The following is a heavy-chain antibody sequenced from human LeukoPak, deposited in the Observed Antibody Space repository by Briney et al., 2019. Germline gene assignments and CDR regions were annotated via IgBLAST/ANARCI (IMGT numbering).Heavy chain of an antibody. CDR2: ISYDGSNK. J-gene: IGHJ4*02. CDR3: ARGTVDYYDSSGYLGGFDY. Sequence: PGRSLRLSCAASGFTFSSYAMHWVRQAPGKGLEWVAVISYDGSNKYYADSVKGRFTISRDNSKNMLYLQMNSLRAEDTAVYYCARGTVDYYDSSGYLGGFDYWGQGTLVTVSS. D-gene: IGHD3-22*01. V-gene: IGHV3-30-3*01. CDR1: GFTFSSYA.